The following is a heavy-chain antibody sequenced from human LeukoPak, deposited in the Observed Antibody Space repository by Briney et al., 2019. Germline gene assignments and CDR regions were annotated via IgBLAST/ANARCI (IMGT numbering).Heavy chain of an antibody. Sequence: SETLSLTCTVSGGSISSYYWSWIRQPPGKGLEWIGYIYYSGSTNYNPSLKSRVTISVDTSKNQFSLKLSSVTAADTAVYYCARELRYCSGGSCYSGSYYGMDVWGQGTTVTVSS. CDR2: IYYSGST. CDR3: ARELRYCSGGSCYSGSYYGMDV. V-gene: IGHV4-59*01. CDR1: GGSISSYY. D-gene: IGHD2-15*01. J-gene: IGHJ6*02.